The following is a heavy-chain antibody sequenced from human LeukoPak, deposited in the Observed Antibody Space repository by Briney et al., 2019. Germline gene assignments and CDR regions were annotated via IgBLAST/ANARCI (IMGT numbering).Heavy chain of an antibody. J-gene: IGHJ4*02. Sequence: GGSLRLSCAASGFTFSSYGMHWVRQAPGKGLEWVAVIWYDGSNKYYADSVKGRFTISRDNSKNTLYLQMNSLRAEDTAVYFCARVQTDSRGWYHFDYWGQGTLVTVSS. CDR2: IWYDGSNK. V-gene: IGHV3-33*01. CDR1: GFTFSSYG. D-gene: IGHD6-19*01. CDR3: ARVQTDSRGWYHFDY.